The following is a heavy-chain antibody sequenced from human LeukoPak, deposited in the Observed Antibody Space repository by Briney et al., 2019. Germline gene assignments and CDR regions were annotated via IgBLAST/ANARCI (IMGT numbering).Heavy chain of an antibody. CDR3: ARDMFGFEYSFDY. V-gene: IGHV3-21*01. J-gene: IGHJ4*02. D-gene: IGHD3-10*02. Sequence: PGGSLRLSCAASGFTLRRCRMNWVGQAPGKGREGVSSISSSSSEIYYADSVKGRFNITRDNANNSLYLQMHTLTAADTAVYYCARDMFGFEYSFDYCGQGTLVTVSS. CDR2: ISSSSSEI. CDR1: GFTLRRCR.